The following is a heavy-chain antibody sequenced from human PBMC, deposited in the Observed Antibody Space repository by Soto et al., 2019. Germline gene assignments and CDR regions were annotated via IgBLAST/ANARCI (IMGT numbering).Heavy chain of an antibody. CDR1: GGSFSGYY. Sequence: SETLSLTCAVYGGSFSGYYWSWIRQPPGKGLEWIGEINHSGSTNYNPSLKSRVTISVDTSKNQFSLKLSSVTAADTAVYYCAREEQQFDYWGQGTLVTVSS. V-gene: IGHV4-34*01. D-gene: IGHD6-13*01. CDR3: AREEQQFDY. J-gene: IGHJ4*02. CDR2: INHSGST.